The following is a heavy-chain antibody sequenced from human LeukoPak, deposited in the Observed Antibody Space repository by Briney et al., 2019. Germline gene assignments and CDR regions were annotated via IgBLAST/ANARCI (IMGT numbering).Heavy chain of an antibody. J-gene: IGHJ4*02. V-gene: IGHV3-23*01. CDR3: ASSPYYYDSSGYWI. CDR1: GFTFSSYA. Sequence: GGSLRLSCAASGFTFSSYAMSWARQAPGKGLEWVSAISGSGGSTYYADSVKGRFTISRDNSKNTLYLRMNSLRAEDTAVYYCASSPYYYDSSGYWIWGQGTLVTVSS. CDR2: ISGSGGST. D-gene: IGHD3-22*01.